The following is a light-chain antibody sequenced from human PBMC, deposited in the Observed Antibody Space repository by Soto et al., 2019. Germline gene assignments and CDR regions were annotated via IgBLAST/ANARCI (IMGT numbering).Light chain of an antibody. Sequence: QSALTQPDSVSGSTGQSITISGTGTRSDIGEYNYVSWYQQHPGKAPKLMIYDVSSRRSGVSNRLSGSKACNTSSLTISGFHAVDEADYYGSSDTTASAVVFGGGNKLTVL. CDR2: DVS. CDR1: RSDIGEYNY. CDR3: SSDTTASAVV. V-gene: IGLV2-14*01. J-gene: IGLJ2*01.